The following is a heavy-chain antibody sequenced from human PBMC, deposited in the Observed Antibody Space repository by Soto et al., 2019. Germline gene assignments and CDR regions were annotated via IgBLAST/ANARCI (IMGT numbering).Heavy chain of an antibody. D-gene: IGHD2-2*01. CDR1: GFTFSSYA. CDR3: AKDRDIVLVPAAILDV. V-gene: IGHV3-23*01. J-gene: IGHJ6*02. Sequence: LRLSCAASGFTFSSYAMSWVRQAPGKGLEWVSAISGSGGSTYYADSVKGRFTISRDNSKNTLYLQMNSLRAEDTAVYYCAKDRDIVLVPAAILDVWGQGTTVTVSS. CDR2: ISGSGGST.